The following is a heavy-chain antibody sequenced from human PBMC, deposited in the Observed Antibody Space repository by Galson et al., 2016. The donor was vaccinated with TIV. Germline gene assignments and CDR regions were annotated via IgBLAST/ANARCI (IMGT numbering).Heavy chain of an antibody. J-gene: IGHJ4*02. V-gene: IGHV4-59*01. CDR2: IFHTGRV. Sequence: SETLSLTCSVSGDSIRTYYWSWIRQPPGKGLEWIGYIFHTGRVNYNPSLKSRVTMSVDTSKNQFFLKLSSLTAADTAVYFCAREQQLEGFDFWGQGAPVTVSS. CDR3: AREQQLEGFDF. D-gene: IGHD3-3*01. CDR1: GDSIRTYY.